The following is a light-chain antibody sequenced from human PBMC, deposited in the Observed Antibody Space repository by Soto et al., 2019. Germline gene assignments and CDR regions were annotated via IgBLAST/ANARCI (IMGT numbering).Light chain of an antibody. J-gene: IGLJ2*01. CDR3: SSYTSTNTVV. Sequence: QSALTQPASVSGSAGQSITISCTGTSTDVGGYNYVSWYQQHPGKVPKLIIYEVSSRPSGVSNRFSGSKSANTASLTISGLQAEDEADYYCSSYTSTNTVVFGGGTKLTVL. V-gene: IGLV2-14*01. CDR1: STDVGGYNY. CDR2: EVS.